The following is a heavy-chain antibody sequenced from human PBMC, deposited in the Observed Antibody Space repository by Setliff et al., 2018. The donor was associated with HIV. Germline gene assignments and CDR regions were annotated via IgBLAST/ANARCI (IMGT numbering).Heavy chain of an antibody. Sequence: PSETLSLTCTVSGASISGYYWSWIRQTPGKGLEWIGSIHGDGTTNHNPSLKSRVTISVDTSKNQFSLKLSSVAAADTAVYYCARDDRCSGGCCYSYWGQGALVTVSS. CDR3: ARDDRCSGGCCYSY. CDR1: GASISGYY. V-gene: IGHV4-4*08. CDR2: IHGDGTT. D-gene: IGHD2-15*01. J-gene: IGHJ4*02.